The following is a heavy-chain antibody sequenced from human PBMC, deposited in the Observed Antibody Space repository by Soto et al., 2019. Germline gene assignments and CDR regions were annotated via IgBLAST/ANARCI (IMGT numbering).Heavy chain of an antibody. CDR1: GFTLSDYN. D-gene: IGHD2-2*01. CDR2: ISSTGFYI. CDR3: EREKRSSDRCYLVCYYGMDL. J-gene: IGHJ6*02. Sequence: GGSLRLSCAVSGFTLSDYNMNWVRQAPGKGLEWVSSISSTGFYIYYIDSLRGRITISRDNAKNSVYLQMNSLRGEDSAVYFCEREKRSSDRCYLVCYYGMDLWGQWTTVTVS. V-gene: IGHV3-21*01.